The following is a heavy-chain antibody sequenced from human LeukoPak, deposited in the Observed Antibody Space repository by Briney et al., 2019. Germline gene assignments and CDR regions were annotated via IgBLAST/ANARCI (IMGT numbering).Heavy chain of an antibody. V-gene: IGHV3-74*01. CDR2: INSDGSST. J-gene: IGHJ6*02. CDR3: ARDFPNYDILTGRGGYGMDV. CDR1: GFTFSSYR. Sequence: GGSLRLSCAASGFTFSSYRTHWVRQAPGKGLVWVSRINSDGSSTSYADSVKGRFTISRDNAKNTLYLQMNSLRAEDTAVYYCARDFPNYDILTGRGGYGMDVWGQGTTVTFSS. D-gene: IGHD3-9*01.